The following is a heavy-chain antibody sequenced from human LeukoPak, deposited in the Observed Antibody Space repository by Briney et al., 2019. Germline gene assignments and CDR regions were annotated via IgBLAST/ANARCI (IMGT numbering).Heavy chain of an antibody. CDR1: GFTFSSYW. Sequence: GGSLRLSCVVSGFTFSSYWMSWVRQAPGKGLEWVANIKQDGGEIYYVDSVKGRFTISRDNAKNSLYLQMNSLRAEDTALYYCARRFNPHDAFDIWGQGTMVTVSS. J-gene: IGHJ3*02. CDR2: IKQDGGEI. D-gene: IGHD1-14*01. V-gene: IGHV3-7*03. CDR3: ARRFNPHDAFDI.